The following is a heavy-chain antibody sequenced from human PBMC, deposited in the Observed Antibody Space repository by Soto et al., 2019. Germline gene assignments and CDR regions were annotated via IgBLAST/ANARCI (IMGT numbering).Heavy chain of an antibody. CDR2: ISGSGVGT. CDR1: VFTFTKYA. J-gene: IGHJ4*02. V-gene: IGHV3-23*01. D-gene: IGHD6-13*01. CDR3: AKDVWSIEAAASRVC. Sequence: PGGSLRRSCAASVFTFTKYAMNWVRQAPGKGLEWVSAISGSGVGTYYAESVKGRFTISRDNSKNTLYLQMNSLRGDDTAVYYCAKDVWSIEAAASRVCWGQGTLVTVSS.